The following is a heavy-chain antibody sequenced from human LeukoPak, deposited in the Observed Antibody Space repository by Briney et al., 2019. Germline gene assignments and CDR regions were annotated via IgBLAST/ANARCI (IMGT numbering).Heavy chain of an antibody. Sequence: SETLSLTCAVYGGSFSGYYWRWIRQPPGKGLEWIGEINHSGSTNYNPSLKSRVTISVDTSKNQFSLKLSSVTAADTAVYYCARSNYYGSGRPKPFDYWGQGTLVTVSS. V-gene: IGHV4-34*01. CDR3: ARSNYYGSGRPKPFDY. CDR1: GGSFSGYY. J-gene: IGHJ4*02. CDR2: INHSGST. D-gene: IGHD3-10*01.